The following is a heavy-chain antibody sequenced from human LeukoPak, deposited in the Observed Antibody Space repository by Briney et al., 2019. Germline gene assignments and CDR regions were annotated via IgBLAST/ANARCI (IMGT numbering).Heavy chain of an antibody. J-gene: IGHJ2*01. CDR1: GFTFSSFA. CDR3: ARTPGGDSTGYYPWYFDL. CDR2: IKQDGSGK. Sequence: GGSLRLSCAASGFTFSSFAMSWVRQAPGKGLEWVANIKQDGSGKYYVDSVKGRFTISRDNAKNSLFLQMNSLRAEDTAVYYCARTPGGDSTGYYPWYFDLWGRGTLVTVSS. D-gene: IGHD3-22*01. V-gene: IGHV3-7*01.